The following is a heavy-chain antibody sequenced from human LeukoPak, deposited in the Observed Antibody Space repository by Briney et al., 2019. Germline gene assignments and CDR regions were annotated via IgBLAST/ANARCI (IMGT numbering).Heavy chain of an antibody. Sequence: SETLSLTCTVSGVSISSGGYYWSWIRQHPGKGLEWIGYIYYSGSTCYNPSLKSRVTISVDTSKNQFSLELSSVTAADTAVYYCARGYYDSSGYPSTNNWFDPWGQGTLVTVSS. CDR3: ARGYYDSSGYPSTNNWFDP. V-gene: IGHV4-31*03. CDR2: IYYSGST. J-gene: IGHJ5*02. D-gene: IGHD3-22*01. CDR1: GVSISSGGYY.